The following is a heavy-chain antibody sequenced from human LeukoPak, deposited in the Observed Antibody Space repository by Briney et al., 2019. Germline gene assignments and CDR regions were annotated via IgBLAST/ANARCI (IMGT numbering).Heavy chain of an antibody. Sequence: GGSLRLSCAASGFTFSSYSMNWVRQAPGKGLEWVSSISSSSSYIYYSDSVKGRFTISRDNAKNSLYLQMNSLRADDTAVYYCARAGDGYDPSFDYWGQGTLVTVSS. V-gene: IGHV3-21*01. CDR3: ARAGDGYDPSFDY. J-gene: IGHJ4*02. CDR1: GFTFSSYS. D-gene: IGHD5-12*01. CDR2: ISSSSSYI.